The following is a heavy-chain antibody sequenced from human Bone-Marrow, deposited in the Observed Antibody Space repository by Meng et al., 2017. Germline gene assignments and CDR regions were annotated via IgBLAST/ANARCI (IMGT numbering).Heavy chain of an antibody. J-gene: IGHJ4*02. Sequence: QLQLQESGSGLVKSLQTPFLTCAVSGGSITSGGYSWTWIRQPPGKGLECIVYMYHSDNTCHNPSLKSRVTISVDTSKNQFSLKLSSVTAADTAVYYCARVAYRWGGDCSYFDYWGQGTLVTVSS. D-gene: IGHD2-21*02. CDR1: GGSITSGGYS. V-gene: IGHV4-30-2*01. CDR3: ARVAYRWGGDCSYFDY. CDR2: MYHSDNT.